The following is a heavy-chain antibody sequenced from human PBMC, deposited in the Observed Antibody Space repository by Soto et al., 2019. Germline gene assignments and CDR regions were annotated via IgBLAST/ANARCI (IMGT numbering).Heavy chain of an antibody. CDR2: ISYGGTT. V-gene: IGHV4-31*03. CDR1: AASITSGGYY. J-gene: IGHJ3*01. Sequence: SETLSLTCSVSAASITSGGYYWGWIRQHPGKGLEWIGYISYGGTTYYNPSLKGRVTISVDTSENQFSLRLSSMTAADTAVYYCVRRATAIRWALDVWGQGTMVTVSS. D-gene: IGHD2-21*02. CDR3: VRRATAIRWALDV.